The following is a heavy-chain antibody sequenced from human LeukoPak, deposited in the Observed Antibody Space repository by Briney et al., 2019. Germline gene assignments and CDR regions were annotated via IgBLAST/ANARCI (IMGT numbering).Heavy chain of an antibody. D-gene: IGHD5-24*01. J-gene: IGHJ4*02. CDR2: IVGSGGST. CDR1: GFTFSSYA. Sequence: GGSLRLSCAASGFTFSSYAMNWVRQAPGQGLEWVSAIVGSGGSTYYADSVKGRFTISRDNSKNTLYLQMNSLRAEDTAVYFCAKERRDGYNYNFDYWGQGTLVAVSS. V-gene: IGHV3-23*01. CDR3: AKERRDGYNYNFDY.